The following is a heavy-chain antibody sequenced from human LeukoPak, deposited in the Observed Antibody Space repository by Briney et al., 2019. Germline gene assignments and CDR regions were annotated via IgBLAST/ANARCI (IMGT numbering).Heavy chain of an antibody. CDR3: ARGLAYYDSDEAILFDS. J-gene: IGHJ5*01. CDR1: GYTFTSYY. Sequence: GASVKVSCKASGYTFTSYYMHWVRQAPGQGLEWMGIINPSGGSTSYAQKFQGRVTMTRDMSTSTAYMELSSLRSEDTAVYYCARGLAYYDSDEAILFDSWGQGTLVTVSS. V-gene: IGHV1-46*01. CDR2: INPSGGST. D-gene: IGHD3-22*01.